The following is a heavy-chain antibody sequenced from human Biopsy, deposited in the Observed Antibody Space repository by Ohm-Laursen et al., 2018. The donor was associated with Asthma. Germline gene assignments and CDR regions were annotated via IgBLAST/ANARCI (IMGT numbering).Heavy chain of an antibody. Sequence: GASVKVSCKSLGGTFNTYVIGWVRQAPGQGLEWIGGINSVFGTTTYPQKFQDRATITADDSTSTVYMELSSLRSEDTAVYYCARKAGSCISRTCYSLDFWGQGTLVTVSS. D-gene: IGHD2-2*01. CDR1: GGTFNTYV. CDR2: INSVFGTT. V-gene: IGHV1-69*13. J-gene: IGHJ4*02. CDR3: ARKAGSCISRTCYSLDF.